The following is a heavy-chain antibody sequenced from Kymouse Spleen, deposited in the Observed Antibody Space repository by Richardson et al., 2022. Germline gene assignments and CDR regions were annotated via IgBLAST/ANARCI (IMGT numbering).Heavy chain of an antibody. CDR3: ARDPIAARGNYYYYGMDV. J-gene: IGHJ6*02. V-gene: IGHV4-4*02. D-gene: IGHD6-6*01. CDR1: GGSISSSNW. CDR2: IYHSGST. Sequence: QVQLQESGPGLVKPSGTLSLTCAVSGGSISSSNWWSWVRQPPGKGLEWIGEIYHSGSTNYNPSLKSRVTISVDKSKNQFSLKLSSVTAADTAVYYCARDPIAARGNYYYYGMDVWGQGTTVTVSS.